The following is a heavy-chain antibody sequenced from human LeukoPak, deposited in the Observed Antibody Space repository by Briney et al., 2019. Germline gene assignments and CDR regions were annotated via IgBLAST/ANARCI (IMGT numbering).Heavy chain of an antibody. Sequence: SETLSLTCAVYGGSFSGYYWGWIRQPPGKGLEWIGEINHSGSTNYNPSLKSRVTISVDTSKNQFSLKLSSVTAADTAVYYCASGHDAFDIWGQGTMVTVSS. CDR3: ASGHDAFDI. V-gene: IGHV4-34*01. CDR1: GGSFSGYY. CDR2: INHSGST. J-gene: IGHJ3*02.